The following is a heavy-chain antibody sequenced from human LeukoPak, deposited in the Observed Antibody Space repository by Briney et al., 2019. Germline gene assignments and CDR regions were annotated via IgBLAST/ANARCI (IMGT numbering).Heavy chain of an antibody. Sequence: SETLSLTCALYGGSFSGYYWSWIRQPPGKGLEWIGEINHSGSTNYNPSLKSRVTISVDTSKNQFSLKLSSVTAADTAVYYCARRPAVQIQLSYDYWGQGTLVTVSS. D-gene: IGHD5-18*01. V-gene: IGHV4-34*01. CDR2: INHSGST. CDR3: ARRPAVQIQLSYDY. J-gene: IGHJ4*02. CDR1: GGSFSGYY.